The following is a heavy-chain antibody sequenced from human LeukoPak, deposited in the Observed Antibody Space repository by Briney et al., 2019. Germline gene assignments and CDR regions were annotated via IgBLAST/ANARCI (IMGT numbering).Heavy chain of an antibody. CDR2: IHYSGST. V-gene: IGHV4-59*01. D-gene: IGHD1-1*01. Sequence: SETLSLTCTVSGGSISSYYWSWIRQPPGKGLEWIGYIHYSGSTNYNPSLKSRVTISVDTSKNQFSLKLSSVTAADTAVYFCARVSWSPGTSYYYMDVWGKGTTVTVSS. CDR1: GGSISSYY. CDR3: ARVSWSPGTSYYYMDV. J-gene: IGHJ6*03.